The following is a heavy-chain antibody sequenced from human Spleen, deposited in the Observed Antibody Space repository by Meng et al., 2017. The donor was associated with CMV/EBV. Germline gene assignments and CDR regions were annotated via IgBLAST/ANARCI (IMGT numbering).Heavy chain of an antibody. J-gene: IGHJ6*02. V-gene: IGHV1-2*02. CDR2: INPNTGDT. D-gene: IGHD5-24*01. CDR3: ARGDGWTYYGLDV. Sequence: ASVKVSCKASGYAFTGYYMHWVRQAPGQGLEWVGWINPNTGDTNYAQKFQGRVTMTRDTSINTAYMDLSRLRSDDAALYYCARGDGWTYYGLDVLGQGTTVTVSS. CDR1: GYAFTGYY.